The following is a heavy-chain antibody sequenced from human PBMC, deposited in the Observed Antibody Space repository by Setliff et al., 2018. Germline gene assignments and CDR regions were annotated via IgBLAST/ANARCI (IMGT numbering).Heavy chain of an antibody. CDR1: GFTFSSYE. J-gene: IGHJ1*01. V-gene: IGHV3-48*03. Sequence: PGGSLRLSCAASGFTFSSYEMNWVRQAPGKGLEWISYISGSGSTIYYADSVKGRFTISKDNAKNSLYLQMNNLRAEDTALYFCARDASGSYGTEYFQHWGHGTLVTVSS. CDR2: ISGSGSTI. D-gene: IGHD1-26*01. CDR3: ARDASGSYGTEYFQH.